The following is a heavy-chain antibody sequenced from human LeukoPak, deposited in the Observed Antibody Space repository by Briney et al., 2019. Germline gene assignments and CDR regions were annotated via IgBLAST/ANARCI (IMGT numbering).Heavy chain of an antibody. Sequence: SETLSLTCTVSGGSISSYYWSWIRQPPGKGLEWIGYIHYSGSTNYNPSLKSRVTISVDTSKNQFSLKLSSVTAADTAVYYCARQGGGFWYFDLWGRGTLVTVSS. V-gene: IGHV4-59*08. CDR3: ARQGGGFWYFDL. J-gene: IGHJ2*01. CDR1: GGSISSYY. D-gene: IGHD6-25*01. CDR2: IHYSGST.